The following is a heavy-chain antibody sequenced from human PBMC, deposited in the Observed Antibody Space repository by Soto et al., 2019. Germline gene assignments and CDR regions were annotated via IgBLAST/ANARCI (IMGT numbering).Heavy chain of an antibody. Sequence: GGSLRLSCAASGFTFSSYSMNWVRQAPGKGLEWVSSISSNSSYIYYAETEKGRFTIYRDNAKSSLCFQMNSLRAEDTAVYYCATGRDTSGWHLRNYWGQETLVTVSS. CDR1: GFTFSSYS. CDR3: ATGRDTSGWHLRNY. J-gene: IGHJ4*02. V-gene: IGHV3-21*06. CDR2: ISSNSSYI. D-gene: IGHD6-19*01.